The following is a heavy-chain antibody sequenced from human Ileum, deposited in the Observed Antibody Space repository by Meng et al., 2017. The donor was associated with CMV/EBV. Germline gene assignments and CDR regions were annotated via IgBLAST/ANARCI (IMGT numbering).Heavy chain of an antibody. D-gene: IGHD4-11*01. J-gene: IGHJ4*02. CDR3: AKHDYNNHLDY. CDR2: IQHDGSDK. CDR1: GFTFSSYA. Sequence: GGSLRLSCATSGFTFSSYAMHWVRQAPGKGLEWLAYIQHDGSDKYYADSMGGRFIVSRDNSKNTLYLEMINLRGEDTAVYYCAKHDYNNHLDYWGQGTLVTVSS. V-gene: IGHV3-30*02.